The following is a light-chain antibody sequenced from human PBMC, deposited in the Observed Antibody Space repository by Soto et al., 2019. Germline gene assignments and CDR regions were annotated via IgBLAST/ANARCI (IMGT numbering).Light chain of an antibody. CDR1: SSDVGFYDF. CDR3: SSYTSLSTRV. V-gene: IGLV2-14*01. Sequence: QSALTQPASVSASPGQSMTISCTGTSSDVGFYDFVSWYQHHPGKAPKLIIYEVNNRPSGVSNRFSGSKSGNTASLTISGLQAEDEAVYYCSSYTSLSTRVFGGGTQLTVL. CDR2: EVN. J-gene: IGLJ3*02.